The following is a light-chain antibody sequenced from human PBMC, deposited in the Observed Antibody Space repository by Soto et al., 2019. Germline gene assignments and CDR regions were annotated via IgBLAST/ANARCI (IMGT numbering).Light chain of an antibody. J-gene: IGKJ2*01. CDR3: QQRSNLPYT. Sequence: IVLTQSPDTLSLSPGERATLSCRASQSVSSYLAWYQQKPGQAPRLLIYDASNRATGIPARFSGSGSGTDFTLTISSLEPEDFVVYYCQQRSNLPYTFGQGTKLEIK. V-gene: IGKV3-11*01. CDR1: QSVSSY. CDR2: DAS.